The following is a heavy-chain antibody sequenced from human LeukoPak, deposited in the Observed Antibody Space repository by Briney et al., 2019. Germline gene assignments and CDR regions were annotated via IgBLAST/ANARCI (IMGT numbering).Heavy chain of an antibody. D-gene: IGHD1-7*01. CDR3: AKEGGTVTRFDY. V-gene: IGHV3-23*01. Sequence: GGSLRLSCAASGFTFSSSAMSWVRQAPGKGLYWVSAISGSGTGTYYADSVKGRFTISRDNSKNTLYLQMNSLRAEDTAVYYCAKEGGTVTRFDYWGPGTLVTVSS. CDR1: GFTFSSSA. CDR2: ISGSGTGT. J-gene: IGHJ4*02.